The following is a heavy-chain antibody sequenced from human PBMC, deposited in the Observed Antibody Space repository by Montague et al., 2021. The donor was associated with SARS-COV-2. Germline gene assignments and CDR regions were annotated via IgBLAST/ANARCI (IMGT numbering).Heavy chain of an antibody. CDR3: ASARLTYHFLAGYETWFDP. V-gene: IGHV4-59*01. D-gene: IGHD3-9*01. Sequence: SETLSLTCTVSGDSISSDYWTWIRQPPGKGLEWIGYIYYSGSTNYNPSLRSRVTISVDTSKNQFSLRLTSVTTADTAVYYCASARLTYHFLAGYETWFDPWGQGALVSVSS. J-gene: IGHJ5*02. CDR1: GDSISSDY. CDR2: IYYSGST.